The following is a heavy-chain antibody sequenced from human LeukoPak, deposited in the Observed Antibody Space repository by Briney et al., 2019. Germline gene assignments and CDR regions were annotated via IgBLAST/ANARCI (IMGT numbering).Heavy chain of an antibody. Sequence: QAGGSLRLSCAASGFTFSSYGMHWVRQAPGKGLGWVAVISYDGSNKYYADSVKGRFTISRDNSKNTLYLQMNSLRAEDTALYYCAKLIISSCWSDWFEPWGQGPLVSVSS. V-gene: IGHV3-30*18. D-gene: IGHD6-13*01. CDR2: ISYDGSNK. CDR3: AKLIISSCWSDWFEP. CDR1: GFTFSSYG. J-gene: IGHJ5*02.